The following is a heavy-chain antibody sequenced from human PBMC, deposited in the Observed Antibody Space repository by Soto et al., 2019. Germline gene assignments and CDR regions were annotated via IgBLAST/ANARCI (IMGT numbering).Heavy chain of an antibody. CDR2: TYYRSNWYN. D-gene: IGHD3-10*01. V-gene: IGHV6-1*01. J-gene: IGHJ4*02. CDR3: ARDYYGSGSYRSLLYYFDY. CDR1: VDSVSSNSSA. Sequence: TVSLTCSISVDSVSSNSSAWNWIRQSPSRGLEWLGRTYYRSNWYNDYAVSVKSRITINPDTSKNQFSLQLNSVTPEDTAVYYCARDYYGSGSYRSLLYYFDYWGQGTLVTGSS.